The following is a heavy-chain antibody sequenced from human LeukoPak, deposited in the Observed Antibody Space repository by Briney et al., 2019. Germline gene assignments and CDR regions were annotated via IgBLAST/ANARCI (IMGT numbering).Heavy chain of an antibody. CDR3: ARDQGVVVPSDWFDP. CDR1: GYTFTGYY. V-gene: IGHV1-2*02. J-gene: IGHJ5*02. CDR2: INPNSGGT. Sequence: GASVKVSCKASGYTFTGYYMHWVRQAPGQGLEWMGWINPNSGGTNYAQKFQGRVTITRDTSISTAYMELSRLRSDDTAVYYCARDQGVVVPSDWFDPWGQGTLVTVSS. D-gene: IGHD2-2*01.